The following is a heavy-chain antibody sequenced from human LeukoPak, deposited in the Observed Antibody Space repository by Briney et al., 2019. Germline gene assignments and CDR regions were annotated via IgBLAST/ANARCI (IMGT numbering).Heavy chain of an antibody. CDR2: INRNGDST. D-gene: IGHD3-10*01. CDR1: GFTFDDYG. V-gene: IGHV3-20*04. J-gene: IGHJ4*02. CDR3: AKAIWFGDDLFDY. Sequence: PGGSLRLSCAASGFTFDDYGMSWVRQGPGKGLEWVSAINRNGDSTGYADSVKGRFTTSRDNAKNSLYLQMNSLRTEDTALYYCAKAIWFGDDLFDYWGQGTLVTVSS.